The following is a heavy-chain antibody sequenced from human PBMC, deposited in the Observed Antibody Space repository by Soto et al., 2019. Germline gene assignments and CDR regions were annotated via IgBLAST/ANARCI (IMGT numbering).Heavy chain of an antibody. J-gene: IGHJ4*02. CDR2: VSGSGDST. Sequence: EVQLLESGGGLAQPGGSLRLSCAASAFTFSSYAMSWVRQAPGKGLEWVSAVSGSGDSTYYADSVQGRFTISSDNSKNTLYLQMNSLRAEDTAVYYCAKGRASDCPGCTQDYWGQGTLVTVSS. CDR1: AFTFSSYA. D-gene: IGHD2-21*02. V-gene: IGHV3-23*01. CDR3: AKGRASDCPGCTQDY.